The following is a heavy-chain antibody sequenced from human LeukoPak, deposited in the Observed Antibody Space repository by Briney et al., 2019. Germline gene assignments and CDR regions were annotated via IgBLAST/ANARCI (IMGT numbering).Heavy chain of an antibody. CDR2: ISSSSSYT. CDR1: GFTFSSYA. D-gene: IGHD6-19*01. CDR3: ARELNSGWYDY. Sequence: PGGSLRLSCAASGFTFSSYAMSWIRQAPGKGLEWVSYISSSSSYTNYADSVKGRFTISRDNAKNSLYLQMNSLRAEDTAVYYCARELNSGWYDYWGQGTLVTVSS. V-gene: IGHV3-11*05. J-gene: IGHJ4*02.